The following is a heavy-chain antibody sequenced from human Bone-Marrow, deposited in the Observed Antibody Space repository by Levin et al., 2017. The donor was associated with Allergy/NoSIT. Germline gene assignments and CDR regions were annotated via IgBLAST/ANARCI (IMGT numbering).Heavy chain of an antibody. J-gene: IGHJ4*02. CDR3: ARANYFDY. Sequence: SETLSLTCTVSGGSISSYYWSWIRQPPGKGLEWIGNIYYTGSTNYNPSLKSRVTISVDTSKKQFSLKLTSVTAADTAVYHCARANYFDYWGQGTLVTVSS. CDR1: GGSISSYY. V-gene: IGHV4-59*08. CDR2: IYYTGST.